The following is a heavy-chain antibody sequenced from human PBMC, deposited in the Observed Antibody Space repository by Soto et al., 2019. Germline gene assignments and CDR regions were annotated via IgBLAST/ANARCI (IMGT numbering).Heavy chain of an antibody. CDR2: ISGSGSTI. J-gene: IGHJ4*02. CDR1: GFTFSDYY. D-gene: IGHD3-22*01. V-gene: IGHV3-11*01. Sequence: GGSLRLSCAASGFTFSDYYMSWIRQAPGEGLEWVSYISGSGSTIHYADSVKGRFTISRDNAKNSLYLQMNGLRAEDTAVYYCARDRKDYYDSSGYYFAAYWGQGA. CDR3: ARDRKDYYDSSGYYFAAY.